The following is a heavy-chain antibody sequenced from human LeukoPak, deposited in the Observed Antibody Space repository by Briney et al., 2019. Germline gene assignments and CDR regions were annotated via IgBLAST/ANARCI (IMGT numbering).Heavy chain of an antibody. V-gene: IGHV3-74*01. CDR1: GFTFSSYW. D-gene: IGHD2-2*01. J-gene: IGHJ4*02. CDR2: INSDSSST. CDR3: ARVTPAAKALDFDY. Sequence: GGSLSLSCAASGFTFSSYWMHLVRQAPGKRLVLVSRINSDSSSTSYADSVEGRFTISRDNAKNTLLLPMNSLRAEDTAVYYCARVTPAAKALDFDYWGQGTLVTVSS.